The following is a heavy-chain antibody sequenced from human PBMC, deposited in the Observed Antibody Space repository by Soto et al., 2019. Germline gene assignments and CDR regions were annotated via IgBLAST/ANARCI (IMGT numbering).Heavy chain of an antibody. CDR2: IDPSDSYT. J-gene: IGHJ6*02. V-gene: IGHV5-10-1*01. CDR3: ARGTMLRGPGYYYAMDV. Sequence: GESLKISCKGSGYSFTSYWISWVRQMPGKGLEWMGRIDPSDSYTNYSPSFQGHVTISADKSISTAYLQWSSLKASDTAMYYCARGTMLRGPGYYYAMDVWGQGTTVTVSS. D-gene: IGHD3-10*01. CDR1: GYSFTSYW.